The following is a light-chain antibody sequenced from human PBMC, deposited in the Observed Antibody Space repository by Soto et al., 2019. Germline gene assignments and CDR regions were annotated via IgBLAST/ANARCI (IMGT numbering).Light chain of an antibody. CDR1: QSISSW. V-gene: IGKV1-5*01. CDR3: QQLNSYPPIT. CDR2: AAS. J-gene: IGKJ5*01. Sequence: DIQMTQSPSTLSASVGDRVTITCRASQSISSWLAWYQQKPGKAPKLLIYAASTLQSGVPSRFSGSGSGTDFTLTISSLQPEDFATYYCQQLNSYPPITFGRGTRLEIK.